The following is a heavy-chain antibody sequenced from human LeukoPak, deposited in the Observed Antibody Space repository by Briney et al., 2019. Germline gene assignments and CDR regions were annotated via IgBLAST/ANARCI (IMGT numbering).Heavy chain of an antibody. Sequence: PGGSLRLSCAASGFTFSSYSMNWVRQAPGKGLEWVSSISSSSSYIYYADSVKGRFTISGDNAKNSLYLQMNSLRAEDTAVYYCAKGRLGELSPFDYWGQGTLVTVSS. CDR1: GFTFSSYS. CDR2: ISSSSSYI. J-gene: IGHJ4*02. D-gene: IGHD3-16*02. V-gene: IGHV3-21*01. CDR3: AKGRLGELSPFDY.